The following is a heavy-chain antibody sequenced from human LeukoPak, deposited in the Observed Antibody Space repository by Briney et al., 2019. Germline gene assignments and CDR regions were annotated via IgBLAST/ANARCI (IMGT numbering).Heavy chain of an antibody. Sequence: PGGSLRLSCAASGFTFSNSAMSWVRQAPGKRLERVSTLSGSGITTYYADSVNGRFTISRDNSKNTLYLQMNSLRAEDTAVYYCAKGIYSSGWSYFDYWGHGTLVTVSS. CDR2: LSGSGITT. CDR1: GFTFSNSA. V-gene: IGHV3-23*01. J-gene: IGHJ4*01. CDR3: AKGIYSSGWSYFDY. D-gene: IGHD6-19*01.